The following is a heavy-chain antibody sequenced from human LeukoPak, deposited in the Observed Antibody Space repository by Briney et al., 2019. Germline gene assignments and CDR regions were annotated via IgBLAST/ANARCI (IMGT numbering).Heavy chain of an antibody. CDR3: AREYDFWSGYSCDY. CDR1: GFTFSSYG. J-gene: IGHJ4*02. Sequence: PGGSLRLSCAASGFTFSSYGMHWVRQAPGKGLEWVAVISYDGSNKYYADSVKGRFTISRDNSKNTLYLQMNSLRAEDTAVYYCAREYDFWSGYSCDYWAREPWSPSPQ. D-gene: IGHD3-3*01. CDR2: ISYDGSNK. V-gene: IGHV3-30*03.